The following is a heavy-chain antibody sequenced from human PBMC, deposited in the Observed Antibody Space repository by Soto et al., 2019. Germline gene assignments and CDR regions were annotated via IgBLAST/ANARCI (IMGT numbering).Heavy chain of an antibody. CDR3: ARGDCLNRSGYYYLPH. Sequence: PSENLSLTCSVSGASVTSGDSYCAWVGQYPGKGLAWIGYICDSVNTAYNPALSSLLTISLDTSKNHFSLKLRAATAADTAVYYCARGDCLNRSGYYYLPHRGEGTPVTSP. CDR2: ICDSVNT. J-gene: IGHJ1*01. D-gene: IGHD3-22*01. CDR1: GASVTSGDSY. V-gene: IGHV4-30-4*01.